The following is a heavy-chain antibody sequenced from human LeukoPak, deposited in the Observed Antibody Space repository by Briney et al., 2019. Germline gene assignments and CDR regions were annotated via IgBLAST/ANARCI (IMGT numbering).Heavy chain of an antibody. CDR2: IRYDGSNK. V-gene: IGHV3-30*02. CDR1: GFTFSSYG. Sequence: PGGSLRLSCAASGFTFSSYGMHWVRQAPGKGLEWVAFIRYDGSNKYYADSVKGRFTISRDNSKNTLYLQMNSLRAEDTAVYYCAGSITIFGVVSGKDAFDIWGQGTMVTVSS. J-gene: IGHJ3*02. D-gene: IGHD3-3*01. CDR3: AGSITIFGVVSGKDAFDI.